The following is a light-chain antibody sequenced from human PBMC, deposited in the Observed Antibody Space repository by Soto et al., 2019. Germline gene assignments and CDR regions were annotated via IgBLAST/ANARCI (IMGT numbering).Light chain of an antibody. CDR2: RAS. J-gene: IGKJ2*01. Sequence: ELVSPQSSGTLSLSPGECAPLSRRASQSVSSNYLAWYQQNPGQAPKVLIYRASIRATGIPDRFTGSGSGTDFTLTISRLEPEDLAVYYCQQYNNWPYAVGQGTKLDIK. V-gene: IGKV3-20*01. CDR3: QQYNNWPYA. CDR1: QSVSSNY.